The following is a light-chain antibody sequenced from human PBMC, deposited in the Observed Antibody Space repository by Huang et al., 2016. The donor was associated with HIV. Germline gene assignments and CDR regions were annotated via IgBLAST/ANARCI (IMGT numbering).Light chain of an antibody. CDR2: GAT. V-gene: IGKV3-15*01. CDR3: QQYNDWPPST. J-gene: IGKJ2*02. CDR1: QSVSSD. Sequence: EIVMTQSPATLSVSPGERATISCRASQSVSSDFAWYQQKPGQAPRLLIYGATIRASGIPARFSGSGSGTDFTLTISSLQSEDFAVYYCQQYNDWPPSTFGQGTKLEMK.